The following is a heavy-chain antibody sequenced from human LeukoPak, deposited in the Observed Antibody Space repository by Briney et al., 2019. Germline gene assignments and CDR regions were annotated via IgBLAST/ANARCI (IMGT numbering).Heavy chain of an antibody. Sequence: PGGSLRLSCAASGFTVSSSYMSWVRQAPGKGLEWVSVIYSGGKTHYADSVDGRFTISRDKSENTLFLQMNSLRADDTAVYYCARDSGGWAQWYLDLWGRGTLVTVSS. CDR1: GFTVSSSY. CDR3: ARDSGGWAQWYLDL. D-gene: IGHD6-19*01. CDR2: IYSGGKT. J-gene: IGHJ2*01. V-gene: IGHV3-53*01.